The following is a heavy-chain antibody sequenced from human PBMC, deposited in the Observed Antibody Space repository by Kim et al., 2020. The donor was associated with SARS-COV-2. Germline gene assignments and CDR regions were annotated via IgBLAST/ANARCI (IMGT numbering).Heavy chain of an antibody. CDR3: ARGRSYYWYFDL. J-gene: IGHJ2*01. CDR2: IYYSGST. D-gene: IGHD1-26*01. Sequence: SETLSLTCTVSGGSISSSSYYWGWIRQPPGKGLEWIGSIYYSGSTYYNPSLKSRVTISVDTSKNQFSLKLSSVTAADTAVYYCARGRSYYWYFDLWGRGTLVTVSS. CDR1: GGSISSSSYY. V-gene: IGHV4-39*07.